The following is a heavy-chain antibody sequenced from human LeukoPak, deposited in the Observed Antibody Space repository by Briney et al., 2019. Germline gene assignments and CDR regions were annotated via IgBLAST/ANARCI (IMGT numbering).Heavy chain of an antibody. D-gene: IGHD3-10*01. J-gene: IGHJ4*02. CDR3: AIHYYYGSGSYCPN. Sequence: ASVKVSCKASGYTFTGYYMHWVRQAPGQGLEWMGWINPNSGGTNYAQKFQGRVTMTRDTSISTAYMELSRLRSDDTAVYYCAIHYYYGSGSYCPNWGQGTLVTVSS. CDR1: GYTFTGYY. CDR2: INPNSGGT. V-gene: IGHV1-2*02.